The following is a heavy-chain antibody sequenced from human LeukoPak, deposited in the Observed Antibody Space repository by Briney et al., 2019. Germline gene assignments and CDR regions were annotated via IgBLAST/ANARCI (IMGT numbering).Heavy chain of an antibody. V-gene: IGHV6-1*01. CDR2: TYYRAKWYN. D-gene: IGHD3-10*01. CDR1: GDSVSSNSAA. Sequence: SQTLSLTCAISGDSVSSNSAAWNWIRQSPSRGLEWLGRTYYRAKWYNDYAVSVKSRITINPDTSKNQFSLQLNSVTPEDTAVYYCARDVIMVRGVIIGGEDYYGMDVWGQGTTVTVSS. CDR3: ARDVIMVRGVIIGGEDYYGMDV. J-gene: IGHJ6*02.